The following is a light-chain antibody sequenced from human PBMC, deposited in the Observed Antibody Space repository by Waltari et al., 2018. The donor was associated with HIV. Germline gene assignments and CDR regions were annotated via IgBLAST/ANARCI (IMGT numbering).Light chain of an antibody. CDR2: AVS. CDR3: CSYAGPDTFFV. J-gene: IGLJ1*01. Sequence: QSGLTQPASVSGSLGQSITIFCNGSVRDLGTYNLFSWYQQFPGKAPKVIISAVSKRPSGISDRFSGSKSANSASLRISGLRPEDEADYFCCSYAGPDTFFVFGGGT. CDR1: VRDLGTYNL. V-gene: IGLV2-23*02.